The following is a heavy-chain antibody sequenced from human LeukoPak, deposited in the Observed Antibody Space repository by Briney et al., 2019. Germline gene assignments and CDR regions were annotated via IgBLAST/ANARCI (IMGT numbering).Heavy chain of an antibody. CDR1: GFTFSSYA. J-gene: IGHJ6*03. D-gene: IGHD1-26*01. Sequence: PGGSLRLSCAASGFTFSSYAMSWVRQAPGKGLEWVSTIIGSGGSTYYTDSVKGRFTISRDNSKNTLYLQMNSLRADDTAEYYCVKDNGSGSSYYYMDVWGKGTTVTVSS. V-gene: IGHV3-23*01. CDR2: IIGSGGST. CDR3: VKDNGSGSSYYYMDV.